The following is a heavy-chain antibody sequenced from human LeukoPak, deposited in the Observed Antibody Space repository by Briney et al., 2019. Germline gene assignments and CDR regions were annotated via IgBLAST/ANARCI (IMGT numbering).Heavy chain of an antibody. CDR1: GYTFTGYY. J-gene: IGHJ4*02. D-gene: IGHD6-13*01. V-gene: IGHV1-2*02. CDR2: INPNSGGT. CDR3: ARGFRVAAAGIPY. Sequence: TVKLSCKTSGYTFTGYYMQWVPQAPGQGLEKMGWINPNSGGTNYAQKFQGRVTMTRDTSISTAYMELSRLRSDDTAVYYCARGFRVAAAGIPYWGQGTLVTVPS.